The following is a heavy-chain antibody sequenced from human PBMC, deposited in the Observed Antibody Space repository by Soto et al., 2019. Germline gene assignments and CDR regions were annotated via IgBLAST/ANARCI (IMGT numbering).Heavy chain of an antibody. CDR1: GFTFSDYW. Sequence: EVQLVESGGGSVQPGGSLRLSCAASGFTFSDYWMHWVRQAPGKGLVWLSRINSDGSRISQADSVKGRFTISRDNAKSTVYLQINSLRVEDSAVYYCASGVKKKYGIAVWGQGTTLTVSS. J-gene: IGHJ6*02. CDR2: INSDGSRI. V-gene: IGHV3-74*01. CDR3: ASGVKKKYGIAV.